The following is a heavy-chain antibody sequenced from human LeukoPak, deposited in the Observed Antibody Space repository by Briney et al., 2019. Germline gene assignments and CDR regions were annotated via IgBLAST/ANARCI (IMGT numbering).Heavy chain of an antibody. D-gene: IGHD3-22*01. CDR3: AKGSYYDSSGSYYFDY. CDR1: GFTFSSYA. CDR2: ISGSGGST. V-gene: IGHV3-23*01. J-gene: IGHJ4*02. Sequence: GGSPRLSCAASGFTFSSYAMSWVRQAPGKGLEWVSAISGSGGSTYYADSVKGRFTISRDNSKNTLYLQMNSLRAEDTAVYYCAKGSYYDSSGSYYFDYWGQGTLVTVSS.